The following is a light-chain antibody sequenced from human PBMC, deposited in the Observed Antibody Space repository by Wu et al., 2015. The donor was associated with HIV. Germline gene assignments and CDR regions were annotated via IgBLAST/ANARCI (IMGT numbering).Light chain of an antibody. CDR1: QSISSY. J-gene: IGKJ4*01. V-gene: IGKV1-39*01. CDR3: QQSYSIPLT. CDR2: AAS. Sequence: IQMTQSPSSLSASVGDRVTIFCRASQSISSYLNWYQQKPGKAPKLLISAASSLQSGVPSRFSGSGSGTDFTLTISSLQPEDFATYYCQQSYSIPLTLGGGTKVEIK.